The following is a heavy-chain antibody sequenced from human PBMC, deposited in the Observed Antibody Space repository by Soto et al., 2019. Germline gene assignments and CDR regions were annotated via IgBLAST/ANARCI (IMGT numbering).Heavy chain of an antibody. CDR3: ARAPTYYYDSSGYLAEYFQH. V-gene: IGHV1-69*06. CDR1: GGTFSSYA. D-gene: IGHD3-22*01. Sequence: SVKVSCKASGGTFSSYAISWVRQAPGQGLEWMGGIIPIFGTANYAQKFQGRVTITADKSTSTAYMELSSLRSEDTAVYYCARAPTYYYDSSGYLAEYFQHWGQGTLVTVSS. CDR2: IIPIFGTA. J-gene: IGHJ1*01.